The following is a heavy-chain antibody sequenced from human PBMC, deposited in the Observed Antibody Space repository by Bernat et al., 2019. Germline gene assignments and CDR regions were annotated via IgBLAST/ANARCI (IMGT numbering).Heavy chain of an antibody. Sequence: QLQLQESGPGLVKPSETLSLTCTVSGGSITSSSYYWGWIRQPPGKGLEWIGSIYYSGSTYYNPSLKSRVTISVETSKNQFSLKLSSVTAADTAVYYCARPTIYDSSGYYFDYWGQGTLVTVSS. CDR2: IYYSGST. J-gene: IGHJ4*02. CDR3: ARPTIYDSSGYYFDY. CDR1: GGSITSSSYY. D-gene: IGHD3-22*01. V-gene: IGHV4-39*01.